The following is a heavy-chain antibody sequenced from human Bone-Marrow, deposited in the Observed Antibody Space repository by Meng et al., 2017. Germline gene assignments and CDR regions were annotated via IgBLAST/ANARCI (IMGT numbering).Heavy chain of an antibody. J-gene: IGHJ4*02. CDR2: ISSSGSTI. V-gene: IGHV3-11*04. Sequence: GESLKISCAASGFTFSDYYMSWIRQAPGKGLEWVSYISSSGSTIYYADSVKGRFTISRDNAKNTLYLQMNSLGAEDTTVYYCARDLLRYFDWEGFDYWGQRTLVTVSS. CDR3: ARDLLRYFDWEGFDY. CDR1: GFTFSDYY. D-gene: IGHD3-9*01.